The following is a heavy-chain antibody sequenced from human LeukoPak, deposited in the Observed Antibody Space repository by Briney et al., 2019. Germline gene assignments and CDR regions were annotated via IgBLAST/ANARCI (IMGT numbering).Heavy chain of an antibody. CDR2: IYPGDSAT. D-gene: IGHD2-15*01. CDR1: GYSFSTYW. J-gene: IGHJ5*02. V-gene: IGHV5-51*01. CDR3: ARGGYCSGSSCYSEDWFDP. Sequence: PGESLKIPCKGSGYSFSTYWVAWVRQRPGKGLEWMGIIYPGDSATRYSPSFQGQVTISADKSINTAYLQWSSLKASDTAMYYCARGGYCSGSSCYSEDWFDPWGQGTLVTVSS.